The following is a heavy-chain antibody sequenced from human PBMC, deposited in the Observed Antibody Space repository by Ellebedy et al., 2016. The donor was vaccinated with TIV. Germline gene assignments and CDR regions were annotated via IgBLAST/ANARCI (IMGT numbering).Heavy chain of an antibody. D-gene: IGHD2-2*02. J-gene: IGHJ6*02. CDR1: GGSFSGYY. CDR2: INHSGST. V-gene: IGHV4-34*01. Sequence: SETLSLTXAVYGGSFSGYYWSWIRQPPGKGLEWIGEINHSGSTNYNPSLKSRVTISVDTSKNQFSLKLSSVTAADTAVYYCARGRNKIGYCSSTSCYKDYYYYGMDVWGQGTTVTVSS. CDR3: ARGRNKIGYCSSTSCYKDYYYYGMDV.